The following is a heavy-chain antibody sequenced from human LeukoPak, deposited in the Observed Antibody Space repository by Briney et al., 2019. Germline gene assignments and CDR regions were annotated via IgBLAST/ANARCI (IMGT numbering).Heavy chain of an antibody. Sequence: GGSLRLSCAASGFTFSSYAMSWVRQAPGKGLEWVSAISGSGGSTYYADSVKGRFTISRDNSKNTLYLQMNSLRAEDTAVYYCAKAHSSCYYYPLSWFDPWGQGTLVTVSS. V-gene: IGHV3-23*01. D-gene: IGHD3-22*01. CDR2: ISGSGGST. J-gene: IGHJ5*02. CDR3: AKAHSSCYYYPLSWFDP. CDR1: GFTFSSYA.